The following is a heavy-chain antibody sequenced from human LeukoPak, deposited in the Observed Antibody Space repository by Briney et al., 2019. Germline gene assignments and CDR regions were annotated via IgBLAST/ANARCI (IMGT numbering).Heavy chain of an antibody. J-gene: IGHJ3*02. CDR1: GYILTELS. CDR3: ATERPRLLPIDAIDI. CDR2: FDPEDGET. V-gene: IGHV1-24*01. Sequence: ASVKVSCKVSGYILTELSMHWVRQAPGKGLEWMGGFDPEDGETIYAQKFQGRFTMTEDTSTDTAYMELSSLRSEDTAVYYCATERPRLLPIDAIDIWGQGTMVTVSS. D-gene: IGHD2-21*02.